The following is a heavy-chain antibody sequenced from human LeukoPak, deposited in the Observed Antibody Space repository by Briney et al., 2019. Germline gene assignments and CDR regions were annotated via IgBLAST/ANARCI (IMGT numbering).Heavy chain of an antibody. V-gene: IGHV3-23*01. J-gene: IGHJ4*02. D-gene: IGHD2-2*02. CDR1: GFIFSNYD. CDR3: ARDLYSRSFDY. CDR2: IGSSGSTT. Sequence: PGGSLRLSCAASGFIFSNYDMSWVRQAPGKGLEWVSAIGSSGSTTYYADSVKGRFTISRDNSKNTLYLQMNTLTAEDTAVYYCARDLYSRSFDYWGQGSLVTVPS.